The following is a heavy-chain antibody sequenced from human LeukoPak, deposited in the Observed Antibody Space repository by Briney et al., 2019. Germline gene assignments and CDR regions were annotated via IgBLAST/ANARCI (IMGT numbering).Heavy chain of an antibody. CDR2: INPSGGST. J-gene: IGHJ5*02. D-gene: IGHD6-13*01. CDR1: GYTFTSYY. Sequence: ASVKVSCKASGYTFTSYYMHWVRQAPGQGLEWMGIINPSGGSTTYAQKFQGRVTMTRHTSTSTVYMALSSLTPEDTAVYYCARAGYWAASGYATTWGQGTLVTVSS. V-gene: IGHV1-46*03. CDR3: ARAGYWAASGYATT.